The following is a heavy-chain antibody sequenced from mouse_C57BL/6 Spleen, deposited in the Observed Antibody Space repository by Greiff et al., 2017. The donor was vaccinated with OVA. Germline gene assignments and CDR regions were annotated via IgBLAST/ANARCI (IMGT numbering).Heavy chain of an antibody. CDR3: ARPSYSNYRYYFDY. V-gene: IGHV1-26*01. Sequence: EVQLQQSGPELVKPGASVKISCKASGFTFTDYYMTWVQQSPGKSLEWIGAINPNNGGTSYNQKVKGKATLTVDQSSSTVYMELRSLTSEDSAVYYCARPSYSNYRYYFDYWGQGTTLTVSS. CDR1: GFTFTDYY. J-gene: IGHJ2*01. D-gene: IGHD2-5*01. CDR2: INPNNGGT.